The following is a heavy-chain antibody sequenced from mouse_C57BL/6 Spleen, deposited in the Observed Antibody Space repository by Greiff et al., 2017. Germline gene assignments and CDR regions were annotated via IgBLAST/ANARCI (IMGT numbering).Heavy chain of an antibody. D-gene: IGHD2-4*01. CDR1: GFTFSDYG. V-gene: IGHV5-17*01. CDR2: ISSGSSTI. Sequence: EVKVVESVGGLVKPGGSLKLSCAASGFTFSDYGMHWVRQAPERGLEWVAYISSGSSTIYYADTVKGRFTISRANSKNTLFLQMTRLRSEDTAMYYCARGTDDYAPWFADWGQGTLVTVSA. CDR3: ARGTDDYAPWFAD. J-gene: IGHJ3*01.